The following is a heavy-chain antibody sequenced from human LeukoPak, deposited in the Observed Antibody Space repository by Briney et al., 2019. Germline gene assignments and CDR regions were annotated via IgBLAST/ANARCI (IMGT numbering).Heavy chain of an antibody. D-gene: IGHD6-19*01. J-gene: IGHJ4*02. Sequence: PGGSLRLSCAASGFTFSSYAMHWVRQAPGKGLEWVAVISYDGSNKYYADSVKGRFTISRDNSKNTLYLQMNSLRAEDTAVYYFARSGWYLEEFDYWGQGTLVTVSS. CDR1: GFTFSSYA. CDR2: ISYDGSNK. V-gene: IGHV3-30*04. CDR3: ARSGWYLEEFDY.